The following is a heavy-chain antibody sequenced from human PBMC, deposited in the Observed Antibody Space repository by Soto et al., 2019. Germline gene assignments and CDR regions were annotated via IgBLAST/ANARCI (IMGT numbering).Heavy chain of an antibody. Sequence: SETLSLTCTVSGGSISSSSYYWGWIRQPPGKGLEWIGSIYYSGSTYYNPSLKSRVTISVDTSKNQFSLKLSSVTAADTAVYYCASGDIVVVPAANRGQGTLVTVSS. D-gene: IGHD2-2*01. V-gene: IGHV4-39*01. J-gene: IGHJ4*02. CDR3: ASGDIVVVPAAN. CDR1: GGSISSSSYY. CDR2: IYYSGST.